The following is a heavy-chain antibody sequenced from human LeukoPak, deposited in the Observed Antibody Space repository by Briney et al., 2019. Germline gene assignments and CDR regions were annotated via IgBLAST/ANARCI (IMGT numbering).Heavy chain of an antibody. CDR3: AKDRAGYVATSGPFDY. CDR2: ISGSGGST. J-gene: IGHJ4*02. Sequence: GGSLRLSCAASGFTFSSYAMSWVRQAPGKGLEWVSAISGSGGSTYYADSVKGRFTISRDNSKNTLYLQMSSLRAEDTAVYYCAKDRAGYVATSGPFDYWGQGTLVTVSS. D-gene: IGHD5-12*01. V-gene: IGHV3-23*01. CDR1: GFTFSSYA.